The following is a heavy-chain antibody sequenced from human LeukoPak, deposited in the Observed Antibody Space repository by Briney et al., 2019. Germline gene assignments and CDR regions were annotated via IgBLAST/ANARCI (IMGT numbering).Heavy chain of an antibody. Sequence: MPSETLTLTCSVSGGSITSTSYYWVWVRQPPGKGLEWIGSIYFSGRTFYSPSLKSRVGLSIDTSKSQFSLNLTSVTAADSAIYFCAENRTNLPGVPLKAVDPWGPGS. J-gene: IGHJ5*02. CDR1: GGSITSTSYY. CDR2: IYFSGRT. CDR3: AENRTNLPGVPLKAVDP. D-gene: IGHD1-14*01. V-gene: IGHV4-39*07.